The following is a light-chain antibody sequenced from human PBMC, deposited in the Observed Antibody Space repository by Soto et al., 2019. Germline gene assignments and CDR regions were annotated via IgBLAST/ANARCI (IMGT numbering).Light chain of an antibody. V-gene: IGKV3-11*01. Sequence: EIVLTQSPATLSLSPGDSDTISCRARQSVSSYLAWYQQKPGQAPRLLIYDAANSASGSAARFSGSGSGTVFPLTISRLAAEDFAVYYWQLRRKWLTFGRGTTVEIK. CDR2: DAA. J-gene: IGKJ4*01. CDR1: QSVSSY. CDR3: QLRRKWLT.